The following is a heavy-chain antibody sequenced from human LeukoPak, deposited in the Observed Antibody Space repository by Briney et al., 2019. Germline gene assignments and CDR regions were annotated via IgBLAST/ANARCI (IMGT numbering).Heavy chain of an antibody. J-gene: IGHJ3*02. D-gene: IGHD3-22*01. CDR3: ARPLYYYDSSGYYDAFDI. CDR2: IYYSGST. V-gene: IGHV4-59*08. Sequence: SETLSLTCTVSGGSISSYYWSWIRQPPGKGLEWIGYIYYSGSTNYNPSLKSRVTISVDTSKNQFSLKLSSVTAADTDVYYCARPLYYYDSSGYYDAFDIWGQGTMVTVSS. CDR1: GGSISSYY.